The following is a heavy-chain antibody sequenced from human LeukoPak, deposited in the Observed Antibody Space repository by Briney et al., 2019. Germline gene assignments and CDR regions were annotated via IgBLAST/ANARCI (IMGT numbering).Heavy chain of an antibody. D-gene: IGHD3-10*01. CDR3: ARKDEHYGSGSFSY. CDR2: IRYDGSNK. J-gene: IGHJ4*02. Sequence: GGSLRLSCAASGFTFSSYGMHWVRQAPGKGLEWVTFIRYDGSNKYYADSVKGRFTISRDNSKNTLNLHMNSLRAEDTAVYYCARKDEHYGSGSFSYWGQGTLVTVSS. CDR1: GFTFSSYG. V-gene: IGHV3-30*02.